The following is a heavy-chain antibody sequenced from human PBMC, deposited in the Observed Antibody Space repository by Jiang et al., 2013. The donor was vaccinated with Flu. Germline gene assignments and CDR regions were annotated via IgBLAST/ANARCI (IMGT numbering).Heavy chain of an antibody. D-gene: IGHD4-17*01. V-gene: IGHV4-59*01. J-gene: IGHJ4*02. Sequence: GPGLVKPSETLSLTCTVSGGSISSYYWSWIRQPPGKGLEWIGYIYYSGSTNYNPSLKSRVTISVDTSKNQFSLKLSSVTAADTAVYYCAREGDGDYHFDYWGQGTLVTVSS. CDR1: GGSISSYY. CDR2: IYYSGST. CDR3: AREGDGDYHFDY.